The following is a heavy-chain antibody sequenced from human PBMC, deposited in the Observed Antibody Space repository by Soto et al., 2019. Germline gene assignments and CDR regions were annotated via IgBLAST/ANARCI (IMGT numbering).Heavy chain of an antibody. Sequence: QVQLVESGGGVVQPGGSLRVSCAASGFSMSAYGMHWVRQAPGKGLEWVALIAYDGIKKDYADSVKGRFTISRDISKNTLDLQMGSLRPEDTAIYYCAKDTSIAAAGGTQYFDHWGQGTLVTVSS. V-gene: IGHV3-30*18. CDR3: AKDTSIAAAGGTQYFDH. D-gene: IGHD6-13*01. CDR2: IAYDGIKK. CDR1: GFSMSAYG. J-gene: IGHJ4*02.